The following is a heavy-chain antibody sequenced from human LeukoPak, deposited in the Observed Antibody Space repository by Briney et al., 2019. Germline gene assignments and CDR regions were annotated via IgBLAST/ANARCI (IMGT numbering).Heavy chain of an antibody. CDR3: ARDQYYDFWSGYYTGYYYYGMDV. CDR1: GFTFETYW. CDR2: IKQDGSEK. V-gene: IGHV3-7*01. D-gene: IGHD3-3*01. Sequence: GGSLRLSCAASGFTFETYWMSWVRQAPGKGLEWLANIKQDGSEKYYVDSVKGRFTISRDNAKNSLYLQMNSLRAEDTAVYYCARDQYYDFWSGYYTGYYYYGMDVWGQGTTVTVSS. J-gene: IGHJ6*02.